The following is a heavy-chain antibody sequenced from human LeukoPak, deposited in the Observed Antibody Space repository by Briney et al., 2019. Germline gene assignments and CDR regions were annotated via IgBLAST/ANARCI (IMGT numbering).Heavy chain of an antibody. J-gene: IGHJ3*01. D-gene: IGHD3-10*01. CDR1: GYIFTGYY. V-gene: IGHV1-2*02. CDR2: INPNTGGT. Sequence: ASVKVSCKTSGYIFTGYYIHWVRQAPGQRLEWMGWINPNTGGTNYAQDFQGRVTMTRDTDVTTAYMELRSLRSDDTAVYFCARERESGRSDAFDFWGQGTMVTVSS. CDR3: ARERESGRSDAFDF.